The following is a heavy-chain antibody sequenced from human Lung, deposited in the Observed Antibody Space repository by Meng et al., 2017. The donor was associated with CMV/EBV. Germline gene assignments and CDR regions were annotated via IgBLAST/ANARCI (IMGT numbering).Heavy chain of an antibody. CDR3: ASFPPPGKQWLVTDY. CDR2: IYHSGST. V-gene: IGHV4-4*02. Sequence: HVKSQESGPGLVKPSGTLSLTCAVSGGSISSSNWWSWVRQPPGKGLEWIGEIYHSGSTNYNPSLKSRVTISVDKSKNQFSLKLSSVTAADTAVYYCASFPPPGKQWLVTDYWGQGTLVTVSS. J-gene: IGHJ4*02. D-gene: IGHD6-19*01. CDR1: GGSISSSNW.